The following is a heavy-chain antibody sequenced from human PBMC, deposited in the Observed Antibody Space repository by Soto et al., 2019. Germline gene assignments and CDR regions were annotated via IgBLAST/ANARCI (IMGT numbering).Heavy chain of an antibody. CDR1: GGSISSYY. CDR3: ARDLKSSITGTTLYYFDY. D-gene: IGHD1-7*01. Sequence: QVQLQESGPGLVKPSETLSLTCTVSGGSISSYYWSWIRQPAGKGLEWIGRIYTSGSTNYNPSLKSRVTMSVDTSKNQFALKLSSVTAADTAVYYWARDLKSSITGTTLYYFDYWGQGTLVTVSS. V-gene: IGHV4-4*07. CDR2: IYTSGST. J-gene: IGHJ4*02.